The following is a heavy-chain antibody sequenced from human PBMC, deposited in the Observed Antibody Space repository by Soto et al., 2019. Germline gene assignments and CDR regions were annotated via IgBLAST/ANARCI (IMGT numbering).Heavy chain of an antibody. CDR1: GFTFSNAW. V-gene: IGHV3-15*07. D-gene: IGHD3-22*01. J-gene: IGHJ4*02. CDR2: IKSKTDGGTT. Sequence: EVQLVESGGGLVKPGGSLRLSCAAPGFTFSNAWMNWVRQAPGKGLEWVGRIKSKTDGGTTDYAAPVKGRFTISRDDSKNTLYLQMNSLKTEDTAVYYCTTYYYDSSGYYYSEVFFDYWGQGTLVTVSS. CDR3: TTYYYDSSGYYYSEVFFDY.